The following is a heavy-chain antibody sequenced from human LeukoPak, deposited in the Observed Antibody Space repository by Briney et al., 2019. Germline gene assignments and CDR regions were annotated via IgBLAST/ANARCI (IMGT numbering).Heavy chain of an antibody. CDR3: ARYSLSYSSGRYEFDY. CDR1: GGSISSSSYY. J-gene: IGHJ4*02. CDR2: IYYSGST. Sequence: SETLSLTCTVSGGSISSSSYYWGWIRQPPGKGLEWIGSIYYSGSTYYNPSLKSRVTISVDTSKNQFSLKLSSVTAADTAVYYCARYSLSYSSGRYEFDYWGQGTLVTVSS. D-gene: IGHD6-19*01. V-gene: IGHV4-39*01.